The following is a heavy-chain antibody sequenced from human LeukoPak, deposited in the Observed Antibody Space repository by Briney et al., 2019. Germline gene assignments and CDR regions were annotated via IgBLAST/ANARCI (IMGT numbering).Heavy chain of an antibody. Sequence: SETLSLTCTVSGGSISSYYWSWIRQPAGKGLERIGRIYISGSTNYNPSLKSRVTMSIDTSKNQFSLKLSSVTAADTAVYYCARHRYYYRSGSYYGAPYYMDVWGKGTTVTISS. CDR1: GGSISSYY. V-gene: IGHV4-4*07. D-gene: IGHD3-10*01. CDR2: IYISGST. J-gene: IGHJ6*03. CDR3: ARHRYYYRSGSYYGAPYYMDV.